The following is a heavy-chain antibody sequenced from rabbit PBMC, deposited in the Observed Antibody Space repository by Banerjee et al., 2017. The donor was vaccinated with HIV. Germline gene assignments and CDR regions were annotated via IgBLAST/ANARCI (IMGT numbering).Heavy chain of an antibody. V-gene: IGHV1S40*01. D-gene: IGHD7-1*01. CDR3: TRESGTGNTGYTYVFDP. CDR1: GFDFSSNA. CDR2: INTGSSGSG. J-gene: IGHJ2*01. Sequence: QSVEESGGRLVQPGGSLTLSCKASGFDFSSNAMCWVRQAPGKGLEWIGCINTGSSGSGYYASWAKGRFTISKTSSTTVTLQMTSLTAADTATYFCTRESGTGNTGYTYVFDPWGPGTLVTVS.